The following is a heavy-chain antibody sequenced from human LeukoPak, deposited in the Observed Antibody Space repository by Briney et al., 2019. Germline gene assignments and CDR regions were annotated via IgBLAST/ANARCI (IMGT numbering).Heavy chain of an antibody. V-gene: IGHV4-31*03. CDR3: ASWYVRGFDP. J-gene: IGHJ5*02. CDR2: IYYSGST. CDR1: GGSISSGGYY. D-gene: IGHD3-16*01. Sequence: SQTLSLTCNVSGGSISSGGYYWSWIRQHPGKGLEWIGYIYYSGSTYYNPSLKSRVTISVDTSKNQFSLKLSSVTAADTAVYYCASWYVRGFDPWGQGTLVTVSS.